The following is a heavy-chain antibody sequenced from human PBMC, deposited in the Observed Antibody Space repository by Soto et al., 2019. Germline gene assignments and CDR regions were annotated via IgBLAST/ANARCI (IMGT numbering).Heavy chain of an antibody. CDR3: ARDRAVAVASGDYYCYGMDV. J-gene: IGHJ6*02. CDR2: ISGNDGKT. D-gene: IGHD6-19*01. Sequence: ASVKVSCKASGSRFTNHGISWVRQAPGQGLEWMGWISGNDGKTKYARKFQGRVTMTTDTSTSTAYMELSSLRSEDTAVYYCARDRAVAVASGDYYCYGMDVWGQGTTVTVSS. V-gene: IGHV1-18*01. CDR1: GSRFTNHG.